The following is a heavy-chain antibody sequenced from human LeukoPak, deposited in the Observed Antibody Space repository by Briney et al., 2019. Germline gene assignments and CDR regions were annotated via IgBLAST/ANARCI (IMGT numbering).Heavy chain of an antibody. CDR3: ARTSDDYSNSAAYYYYYYMDV. V-gene: IGHV1-69*05. J-gene: IGHJ6*03. Sequence: SVKVSCKASGGTFSSYAISWVRQAPGQGLEWMGGIIPIFGTANYAQKFQGRVTITTDESTSTAYMELSSLRSEDTAVYYCARTSDDYSNSAAYYYYYYMDVWGKGTTVTVSS. D-gene: IGHD4-11*01. CDR2: IIPIFGTA. CDR1: GGTFSSYA.